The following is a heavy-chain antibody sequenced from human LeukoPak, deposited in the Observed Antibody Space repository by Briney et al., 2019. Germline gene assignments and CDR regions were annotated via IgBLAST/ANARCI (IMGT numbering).Heavy chain of an antibody. CDR1: GGSISSDSYH. J-gene: IGHJ4*02. CDR3: ARRTTSARPDHFHY. V-gene: IGHV4-39*07. Sequence: SETLSLTCTVSGGSISSDSYHWGWIRQPPGKGLEWIGSIYYSGDTNYNPSLKSRVTMSVVTSKNQFSLKLRSVTAADTAVYYCARRTTSARPDHFHYWGQGTLVTVSS. CDR2: IYYSGDT. D-gene: IGHD6-6*01.